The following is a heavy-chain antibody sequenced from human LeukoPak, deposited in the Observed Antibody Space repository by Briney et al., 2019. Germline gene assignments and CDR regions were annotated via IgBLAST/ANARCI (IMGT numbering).Heavy chain of an antibody. CDR3: ARDLLTYYYDSSGYYVHYYFDY. D-gene: IGHD3-22*01. J-gene: IGHJ4*02. V-gene: IGHV4-38-2*02. Sequence: PSETLSLTCTVSGGSISSYYWGWIRQPPGKGREWIGSIYHSWSAYYNPSLKRRVTISVDTSKNQFSLNLSSVNAADPPAYDCARDLLTYYYDSSGYYVHYYFDYWGQGTLVTVSS. CDR2: IYHSWSA. CDR1: GGSISSYY.